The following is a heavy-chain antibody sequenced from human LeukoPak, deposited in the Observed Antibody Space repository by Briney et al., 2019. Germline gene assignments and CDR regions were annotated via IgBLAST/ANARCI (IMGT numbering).Heavy chain of an antibody. CDR3: ARQSGPYSSRWFDY. J-gene: IGHJ4*02. CDR2: TYYSGSS. CDR1: GGSISSSSFY. V-gene: IGHV4-39*01. Sequence: LETLSLTCTVSGGSISSSSFYWGWIRQPPGKGLEWVGSTYYSGSSYYNPSLKSRVTISVDTSKNQFSLKVTSVTAADTAVYYCARQSGPYSSRWFDYWGQGTLVIVSS. D-gene: IGHD6-13*01.